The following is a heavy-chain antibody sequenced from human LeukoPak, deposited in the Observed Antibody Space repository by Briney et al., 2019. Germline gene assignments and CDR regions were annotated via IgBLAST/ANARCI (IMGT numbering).Heavy chain of an antibody. V-gene: IGHV3-7*01. CDR1: GFSFRSYW. CDR3: AGGSGYLITS. Sequence: GGSLRLSCAATGFSFRSYWMNWVRQAPGKGLEWLAIIKQDGSEKHYKGSVEGRFTISRDNAKNSLHLQMNSLRAEDAAVYYCAGGSGYLITSWGQGTLVTVSS. CDR2: IKQDGSEK. D-gene: IGHD3-9*01. J-gene: IGHJ5*02.